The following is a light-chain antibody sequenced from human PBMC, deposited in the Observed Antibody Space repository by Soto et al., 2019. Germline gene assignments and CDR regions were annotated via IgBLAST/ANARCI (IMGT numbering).Light chain of an antibody. J-gene: IGLJ1*01. CDR1: SSNIGAGYD. V-gene: IGLV1-40*01. Sequence: QAVVTQPPSVSGAPGQRVTISCTGSSSNIGAGYDVHWYQQLPGTAPKLLINGNTNRPSGVPDRFSGSKSGTSASLAITGRQAGDEADYYCQSYDSGLRGTHYVVGTGTKLTGL. CDR3: QSYDSGLRGTHYV. CDR2: GNT.